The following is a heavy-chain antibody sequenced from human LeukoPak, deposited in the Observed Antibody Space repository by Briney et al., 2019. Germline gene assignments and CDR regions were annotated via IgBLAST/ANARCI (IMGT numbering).Heavy chain of an antibody. D-gene: IGHD1-1*01. CDR3: AKENGYYYYYYMDV. V-gene: IGHV3-23*01. CDR1: GFTFSSYG. Sequence: SGGSLRLSCAASGFTFSSYGMSWVRQAPGKGLEWVSAISGSGGSTYYADSVKGRFTISRDNSKNTLYLQMNSLRAEDTAVYYCAKENGYYYYYYMDVWGKGTTVTVSS. J-gene: IGHJ6*03. CDR2: ISGSGGST.